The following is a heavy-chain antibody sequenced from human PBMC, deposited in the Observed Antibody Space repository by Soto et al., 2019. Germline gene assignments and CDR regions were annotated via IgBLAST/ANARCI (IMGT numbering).Heavy chain of an antibody. CDR2: MSGSGGSGGNT. D-gene: IGHD6-19*01. CDR3: AKDGRTNSHSRGWDFFDF. V-gene: IGHV3-23*01. J-gene: IGHJ4*02. Sequence: PGGSLRLSCAASGFIFSNYGMSWVRQAPGKGLEWVSAMSGSGGSGGNTYYADSVKGRFTISRDNSKKTLYLQMNSLRAEDTAVYYCAKDGRTNSHSRGWDFFDFWGQGT. CDR1: GFIFSNYG.